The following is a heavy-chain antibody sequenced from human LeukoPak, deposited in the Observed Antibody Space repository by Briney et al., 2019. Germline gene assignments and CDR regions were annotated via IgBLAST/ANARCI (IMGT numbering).Heavy chain of an antibody. D-gene: IGHD3-22*01. CDR1: GGSISNYY. V-gene: IGHV4-59*01. J-gene: IGHJ6*03. CDR2: ISHSGST. CDR3: ARVHYFDSSGYYSSTYYYYMDV. Sequence: SETLSLTCTVSGGSISNYYWTWIRQPPGKGLEWIGYISHSGSTKDNPSLKRRVTISIDTSKTQFSLKLSSVTAADTAVYYCARVHYFDSSGYYSSTYYYYMDVWGKGTTVTVSS.